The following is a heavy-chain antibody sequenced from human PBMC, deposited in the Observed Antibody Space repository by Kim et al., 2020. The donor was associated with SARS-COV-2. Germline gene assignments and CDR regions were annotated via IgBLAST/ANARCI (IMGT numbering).Heavy chain of an antibody. V-gene: IGHV3-11*01. CDR3: ARDGELLWFGELLSGATPHWFDP. CDR2: ISSSGSTI. D-gene: IGHD3-10*01. Sequence: GGSLRLSCAASGFTFSDYYMSWIRQAPGKGLEWVSYISSSGSTIYYADSVKGRFTISRDNAKNSLYLQMNSLRAEDTAVYYCARDGELLWFGELLSGATPHWFDPWGQGTLVTVSS. CDR1: GFTFSDYY. J-gene: IGHJ5*02.